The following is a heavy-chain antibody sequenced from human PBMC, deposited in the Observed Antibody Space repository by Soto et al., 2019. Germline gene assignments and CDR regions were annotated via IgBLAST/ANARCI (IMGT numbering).Heavy chain of an antibody. CDR1: GGSISSYY. J-gene: IGHJ4*02. CDR3: AREGNYYDSSGYYDY. D-gene: IGHD3-22*01. CDR2: IYYSGST. V-gene: IGHV4-59*01. Sequence: PSETLSLTCTVSGGSISSYYWSWIRHPPGKGLEWIGYIYYSGSTNYNPSLKSRVTISVDTSKNQFSLKLSSVTAADTAVYYCAREGNYYDSSGYYDYWGQGTLVTVSS.